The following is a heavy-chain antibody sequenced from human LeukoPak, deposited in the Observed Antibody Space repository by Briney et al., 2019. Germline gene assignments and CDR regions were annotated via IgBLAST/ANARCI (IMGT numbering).Heavy chain of an antibody. D-gene: IGHD3-22*01. CDR1: GGSISSSNW. J-gene: IGHJ4*02. Sequence: SETLSLTCAVSGGSISSSNWWSWVRQPPGKGLEWIGEIYHSGSTNYNPSLKSRVTISVDKSKNQFSLKLSSVTAADTAVYYCASVYDSSGYYPFWGQGTLVTVSS. V-gene: IGHV4-4*02. CDR2: IYHSGST. CDR3: ASVYDSSGYYPF.